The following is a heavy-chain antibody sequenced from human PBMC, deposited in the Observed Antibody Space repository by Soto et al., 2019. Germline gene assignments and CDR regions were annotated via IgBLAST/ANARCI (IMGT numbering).Heavy chain of an antibody. Sequence: SVKVSCEASGGSFSSYAISWVRQAPGQGLEWMGGIIPIFGTANYAQKFQGRVTITADESTSTAYMELSSLRSEYTAVYYCARGGDGYKPYWGQGTLVTVSS. J-gene: IGHJ4*02. D-gene: IGHD5-12*01. CDR2: IIPIFGTA. CDR1: GGSFSSYA. CDR3: ARGGDGYKPY. V-gene: IGHV1-69*13.